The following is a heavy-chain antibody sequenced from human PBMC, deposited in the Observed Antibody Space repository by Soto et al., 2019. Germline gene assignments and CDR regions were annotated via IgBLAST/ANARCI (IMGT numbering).Heavy chain of an antibody. D-gene: IGHD2-2*01. V-gene: IGHV4-39*02. CDR2: IYYSGST. Sequence: SETLSLTCTVSGGSISSISYYWGWIRQPPGKGLEWIGSIYYSGSTYYDPSLKSRHTISVDTSKNQFSLKLSSVTAADTAVYYCAREEIVGVPAAGYYYSGMDVWGQGTTLTVAS. CDR3: AREEIVGVPAAGYYYSGMDV. CDR1: GGSISSISYY. J-gene: IGHJ6*02.